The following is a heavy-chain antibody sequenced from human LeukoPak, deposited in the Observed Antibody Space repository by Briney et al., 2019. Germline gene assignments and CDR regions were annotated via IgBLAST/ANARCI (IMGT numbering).Heavy chain of an antibody. D-gene: IGHD5-12*01. CDR3: ARDKGDIVATPWFDP. CDR2: IWYDGSNK. CDR1: GFTFSSYG. J-gene: IGHJ5*02. V-gene: IGHV3-33*01. Sequence: GGSLRLSCAASGFTFSSYGMHWVRQAPGKGLEWVAVIWYDGSNKYYADPVKGRFTISRDNSKNTLYLQMNSLRAEDTAVYYCARDKGDIVATPWFDPWGQGTLVTVSS.